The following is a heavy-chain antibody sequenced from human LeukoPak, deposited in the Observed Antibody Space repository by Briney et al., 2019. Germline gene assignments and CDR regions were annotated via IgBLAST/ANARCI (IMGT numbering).Heavy chain of an antibody. D-gene: IGHD4-17*01. CDR2: ISWNSGSI. CDR3: AKDHYGDYYYYGMDV. CDR1: GFTFDDYA. Sequence: GGSLRLSCSASGFTFDDYAMHWVRQAAGKGLEWVSGISWNSGSIGYADSVKGRFTISRDNSKNTLYLQMNSLRAEDPAVYYCAKDHYGDYYYYGMDVWGQGTTVTVSS. V-gene: IGHV3-9*01. J-gene: IGHJ6*02.